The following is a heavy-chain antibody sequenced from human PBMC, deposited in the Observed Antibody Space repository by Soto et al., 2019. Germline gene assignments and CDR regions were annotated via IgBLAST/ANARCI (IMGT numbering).Heavy chain of an antibody. V-gene: IGHV3-23*01. D-gene: IGHD3-16*01. Sequence: VQLLESGGGLVQPGGSLRLSCAASGFTFSHYAMSWVRQAPGKGLQWVSTIFGSGAPTHYADSVKGRFGISRDNSNNMLFLETNSLKDEDTAVYYCTREASSWGFAFDLWGQGTRVAVSS. CDR1: GFTFSHYA. CDR2: IFGSGAPT. J-gene: IGHJ3*01. CDR3: TREASSWGFAFDL.